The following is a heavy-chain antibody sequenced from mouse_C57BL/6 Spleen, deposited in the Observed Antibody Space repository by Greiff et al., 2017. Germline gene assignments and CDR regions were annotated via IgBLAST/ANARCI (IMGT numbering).Heavy chain of an antibody. Sequence: QVQLQQSGPELVKPGASVKISCKASGYAFSSSWMNWVKQRPGQGLEWIGRIYPGDGDTNYNGKFKGKATLTADKSSSTAYMQLSSLTSEDSAVYFCATYYYGSSYGFAYWGQGTLVTVSA. J-gene: IGHJ3*01. V-gene: IGHV1-82*01. D-gene: IGHD1-1*01. CDR1: GYAFSSSW. CDR2: IYPGDGDT. CDR3: ATYYYGSSYGFAY.